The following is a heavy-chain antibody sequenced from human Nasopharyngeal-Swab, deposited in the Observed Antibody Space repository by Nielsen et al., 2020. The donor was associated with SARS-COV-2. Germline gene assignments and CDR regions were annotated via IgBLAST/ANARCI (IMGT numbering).Heavy chain of an antibody. Sequence: WIRQPPGKGLEWVAVISYDGNNKYYADSVKGRFTISRDNSKNTLYLQMNSLRAEDTAVYYCAKDTRSGLVRGVITDYWGQGTPVTVSS. D-gene: IGHD3-10*01. CDR3: AKDTRSGLVRGVITDY. CDR2: ISYDGNNK. V-gene: IGHV3-30*18. J-gene: IGHJ4*02.